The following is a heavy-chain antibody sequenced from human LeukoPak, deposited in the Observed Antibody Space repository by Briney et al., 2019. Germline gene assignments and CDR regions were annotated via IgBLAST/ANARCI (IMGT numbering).Heavy chain of an antibody. D-gene: IGHD2-15*01. CDR1: GYTFTSYY. CDR2: INPSGGST. Sequence: ASVKVSCKASGYTFTSYYIHWVRQAPGQGLEWVGVINPSGGSTSYAQRFQGRLTMARDTSTSTVYMDLSSLRSEDTAVYYCARYSTNWFDPWGQGTLVTVSS. V-gene: IGHV1-46*03. CDR3: ARYSTNWFDP. J-gene: IGHJ5*02.